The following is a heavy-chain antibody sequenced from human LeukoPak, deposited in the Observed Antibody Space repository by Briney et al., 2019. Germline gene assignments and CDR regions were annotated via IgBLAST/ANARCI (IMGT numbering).Heavy chain of an antibody. J-gene: IGHJ4*02. CDR3: AKGQGYSSGWYPDY. D-gene: IGHD6-19*01. CDR2: ISWDGGST. V-gene: IGHV3-43*01. Sequence: GGSLRLSCAASGFTFDDYTMHWVRQAPGKGLEWVSLISWDGGSTYYADSVKGRFTISRDNSKNSLYLQMNSLRTEDTALYYCAKGQGYSSGWYPDYWGQGTLVTVSS. CDR1: GFTFDDYT.